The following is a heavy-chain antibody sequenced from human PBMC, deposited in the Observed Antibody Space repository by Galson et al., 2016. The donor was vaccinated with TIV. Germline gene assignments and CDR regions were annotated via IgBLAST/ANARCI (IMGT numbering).Heavy chain of an antibody. CDR2: FFYGGRS. J-gene: IGHJ4*02. D-gene: IGHD2-21*02. V-gene: IGHV4-39*07. CDR3: AARVAGTTRFDY. Sequence: GLEWVASFFYGGRSNYNPSLKSRLTISEDTSRNQFSLQLRSVTAADTAVYYCAARVAGTTRFDYWGQGSLVPVSS.